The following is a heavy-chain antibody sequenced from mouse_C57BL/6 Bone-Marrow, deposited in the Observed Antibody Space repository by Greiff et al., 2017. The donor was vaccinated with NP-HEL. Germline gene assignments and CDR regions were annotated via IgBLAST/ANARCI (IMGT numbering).Heavy chain of an antibody. Sequence: EVQLVESGPGLVKPSQSLSLTCSVTGYSITSGYYWNWIRQFPGNKLEWMGYISYDGSNNYNPSLKNRISITRDTSKNQFFLKLNSVTTEDTATYYCAREGYSYWYFDVWGTGTTVTVSS. CDR3: AREGYSYWYFDV. J-gene: IGHJ1*03. D-gene: IGHD2-12*01. CDR1: GYSITSGYY. CDR2: ISYDGSN. V-gene: IGHV3-6*01.